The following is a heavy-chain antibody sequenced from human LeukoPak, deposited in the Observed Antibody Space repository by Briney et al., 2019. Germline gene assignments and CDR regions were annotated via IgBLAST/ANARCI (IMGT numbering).Heavy chain of an antibody. D-gene: IGHD6-6*01. J-gene: IGHJ3*02. CDR2: ISASGDRT. CDR1: GFPFSNYA. CDR3: AKLFYSSSAGDAFDI. V-gene: IGHV3-23*01. Sequence: PGGSLRLSCVASGFPFSNYAMSWVRQAPGKGLEWVSVISASGDRTYYADSVKGRFTISRDKSKNTLSLQMNSLRAEDTAVYYCAKLFYSSSAGDAFDIWGQGTMATVSS.